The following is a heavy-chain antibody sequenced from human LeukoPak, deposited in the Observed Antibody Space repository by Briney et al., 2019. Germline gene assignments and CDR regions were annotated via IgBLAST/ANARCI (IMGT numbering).Heavy chain of an antibody. V-gene: IGHV1-2*02. CDR3: ARPRGYSGYDYWSFDY. J-gene: IGHJ4*02. CDR1: GYTFTGYY. Sequence: GASVKVSCKASGYTFTGYYVHWVRQAPGQGLEWMGWIKSYSGDTNYAQNFQGRVTMTRETSITTAYMELRRLTSDDTAVYYCARPRGYSGYDYWSFDYWGQGTLVTVSS. CDR2: IKSYSGDT. D-gene: IGHD5-12*01.